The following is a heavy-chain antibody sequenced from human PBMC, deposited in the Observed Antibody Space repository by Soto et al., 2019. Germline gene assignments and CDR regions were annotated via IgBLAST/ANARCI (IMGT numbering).Heavy chain of an antibody. CDR3: ARVQGAPDIAVGGRDY. D-gene: IGHD6-19*01. Sequence: ASVKVSCKASGYTFTSYGISWVRQAPGQGLEWMGWISAYNGNTNYAQKLQGRVTMTTDTSTSTAYMELRSLRSDDTAVYYCARVQGAPDIAVGGRDYRGQGTLVTLSS. V-gene: IGHV1-18*01. CDR2: ISAYNGNT. J-gene: IGHJ4*02. CDR1: GYTFTSYG.